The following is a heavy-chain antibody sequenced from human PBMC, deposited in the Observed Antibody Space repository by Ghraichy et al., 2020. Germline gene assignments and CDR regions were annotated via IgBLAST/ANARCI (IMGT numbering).Heavy chain of an antibody. Sequence: GGSLRLSCVASGFTLGSHTMNWVRQSPGKGLEWISEISNSGRRIFYADSVKGRFTVSRDNAGNSLYLQMSSLRVEDTGVYYCARDRGDCGGDCTPAWLAFDVWGQGTVVTVSS. CDR1: GFTLGSHT. CDR2: ISNSGRRI. CDR3: ARDRGDCGGDCTPAWLAFDV. D-gene: IGHD2-21*02. V-gene: IGHV3-48*01. J-gene: IGHJ3*01.